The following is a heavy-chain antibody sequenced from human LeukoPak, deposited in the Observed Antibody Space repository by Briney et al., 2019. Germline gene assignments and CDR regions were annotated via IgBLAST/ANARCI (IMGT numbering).Heavy chain of an antibody. CDR2: INPKSGGT. CDR1: GYTFTGYY. CDR3: AILGYCSSTSCYYPYYYYYMDV. D-gene: IGHD2-2*01. Sequence: ASVKVSCKASGYTFTGYYMHWVRQAPGQGVEWMGWINPKSGGTNYAQKFQGRVTMTRDTSISTAYMELSRLRSDDTAVYYCAILGYCSSTSCYYPYYYYYMDVWGKGTTVTISS. V-gene: IGHV1-2*02. J-gene: IGHJ6*03.